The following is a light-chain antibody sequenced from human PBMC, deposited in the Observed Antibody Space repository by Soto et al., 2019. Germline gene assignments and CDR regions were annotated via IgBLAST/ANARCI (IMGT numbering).Light chain of an antibody. Sequence: EIVMTQSPATLSVSLGERATLSCRASQSVSSRLAWYQQKPGQAPRLVIYGASSRGTGIPDRFSAIGSGTDFTLTISRLEPEDFAVYYCQQYISSPLTFGQGTKVDIK. V-gene: IGKV3-20*01. CDR1: QSVSSR. J-gene: IGKJ1*01. CDR2: GAS. CDR3: QQYISSPLT.